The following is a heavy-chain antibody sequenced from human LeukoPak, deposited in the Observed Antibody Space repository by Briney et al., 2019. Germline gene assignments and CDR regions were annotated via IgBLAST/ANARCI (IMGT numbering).Heavy chain of an antibody. CDR1: GGSISSYY. V-gene: IGHV4-4*07. D-gene: IGHD3-16*02. CDR3: ARGGYDYVWGSYPRLDP. Sequence: SETLSLTCTVSGGSISSYYWSWIRQPAGKGLEWIGRIYTSGSTNYNPSLKSRVTMSVDTSKNQFSLKLSSVTAADTAVYYCARGGYDYVWGSYPRLDPWGQGTLVTVSS. J-gene: IGHJ5*02. CDR2: IYTSGST.